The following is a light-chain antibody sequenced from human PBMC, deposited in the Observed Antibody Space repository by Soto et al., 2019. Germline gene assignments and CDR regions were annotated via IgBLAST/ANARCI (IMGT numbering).Light chain of an antibody. V-gene: IGLV7-46*01. CDR2: DTS. Sequence: QAVVTQEPSLTVSPGGTVTLTCGSSTGAVTSSHYPHWLQQKPGQAPRTLIYDTSNKNSWTPARFSGSLLGGKAALTLSGAQPEDEADYYCLVSHSGARVFGGGTKLTVL. J-gene: IGLJ2*01. CDR3: LVSHSGARV. CDR1: TGAVTSSHY.